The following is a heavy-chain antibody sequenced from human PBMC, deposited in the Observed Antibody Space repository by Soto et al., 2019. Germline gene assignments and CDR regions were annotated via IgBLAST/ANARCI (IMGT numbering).Heavy chain of an antibody. V-gene: IGHV4-30-2*01. CDR2: MYHSGNT. CDR3: ASSKYDVLAGSVWFDP. CDR1: GGSITSGGYS. J-gene: IGHJ5*02. Sequence: QLQLQESDSGLVKPSETLSLNCAVSGGSITSGGYSWGWIRQPPGQGLEWSGYMYHSGNTYYNPSLMGGVTFPLDHSRNQFSLRLHSVSAADTAVYFCASSKYDVLAGSVWFDPWGQGILVTVSS. D-gene: IGHD3-16*01.